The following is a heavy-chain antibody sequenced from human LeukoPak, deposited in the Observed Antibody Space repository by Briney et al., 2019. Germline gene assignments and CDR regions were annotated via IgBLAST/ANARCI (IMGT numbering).Heavy chain of an antibody. CDR2: IYHSGST. Sequence: SGTLSLTCAVSGGSISSSNWWSWVRQPPGKGLEWIGQIYHSGSTNYNPSLKSRVTISVDKSKNQFSLKLSSVTAADTAVYYCARDAYDSSGYSFDYWGQGTLVTVSS. D-gene: IGHD3-22*01. CDR3: ARDAYDSSGYSFDY. V-gene: IGHV4-4*02. CDR1: GGSISSSNW. J-gene: IGHJ4*02.